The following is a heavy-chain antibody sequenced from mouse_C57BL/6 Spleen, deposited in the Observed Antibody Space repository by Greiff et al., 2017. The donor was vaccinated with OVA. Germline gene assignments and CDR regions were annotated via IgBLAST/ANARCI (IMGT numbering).Heavy chain of an antibody. CDR1: GYTFTDYY. CDR3: TRNYGSSYESY. CDR2: IYPGSGNT. V-gene: IGHV1-76*01. D-gene: IGHD1-1*01. Sequence: QVQLQQSGAELVRPGASVKLSCKASGYTFTDYYINWVKQRPGQGLEWIARIYPGSGNTYYNEKFKGKATLTAEKSSSTAYMQLSSLTSEDSAVYYCTRNYGSSYESYWGQGTLVTVSA. J-gene: IGHJ3*01.